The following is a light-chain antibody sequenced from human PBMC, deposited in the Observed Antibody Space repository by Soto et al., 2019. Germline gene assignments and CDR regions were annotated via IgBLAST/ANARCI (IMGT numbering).Light chain of an antibody. CDR1: SSDVGGYNY. J-gene: IGLJ2*01. V-gene: IGLV2-14*01. CDR3: TSYTRSSSLYVV. CDR2: EVS. Sequence: QSALTQPAYVSGSPGQSITISCTGTSSDVGGYNYVSWYQQHPGKAPKLMIYEVSNRPSGISNRFSGSKFGNTASMTISGLQAEDEADYYCTSYTRSSSLYVVFCGGTKLTVL.